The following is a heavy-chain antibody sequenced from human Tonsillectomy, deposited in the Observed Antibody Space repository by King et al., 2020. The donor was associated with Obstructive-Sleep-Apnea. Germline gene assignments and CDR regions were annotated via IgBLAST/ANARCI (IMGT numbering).Heavy chain of an antibody. D-gene: IGHD1-1*01. CDR3: ARSNLGYYYFDY. CDR1: GGSISSGDYY. Sequence: VQLQESGPGLVKPSQTLSLTCTVSGGSISSGDYYWSWIRQPPGKGLEWIGYIYYSGSTYYNPSLKRRVTISVDTSKNQFSLKLSSVTAADTAVYYCARSNLGYYYFDYWGQGTLVTVSS. CDR2: IYYSGST. V-gene: IGHV4-30-4*01. J-gene: IGHJ4*02.